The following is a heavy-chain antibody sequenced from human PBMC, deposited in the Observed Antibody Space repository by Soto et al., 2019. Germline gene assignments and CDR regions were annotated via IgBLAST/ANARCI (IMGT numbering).Heavy chain of an antibody. CDR3: ASPGAPITMKASYFDY. CDR2: ISYDGSNK. Sequence: GGSLRLSCAASGFTFSSYAMHWVRQAPGKGLEWVAVISYDGSNKYYADSVKGRFTISRDNSKNTLYLQMNSLRAEDTAVYYCASPGAPITMKASYFDYWGQGTLVTVSS. J-gene: IGHJ4*02. V-gene: IGHV3-30-3*01. D-gene: IGHD3-22*01. CDR1: GFTFSSYA.